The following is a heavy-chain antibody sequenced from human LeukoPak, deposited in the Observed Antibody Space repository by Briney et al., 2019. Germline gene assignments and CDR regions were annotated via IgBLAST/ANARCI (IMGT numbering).Heavy chain of an antibody. CDR1: GVTVSNNY. J-gene: IGHJ4*02. V-gene: IGHV3-66*01. CDR3: ARDPPAVAANTYG. Sequence: GGSLRLSCAASGVTVSNNYMNWVRQAPGKGLEWVSLIYSGGSTYYADSVKGRFTISGDNSKNTLYLQMNSLRAEDTAVYYCARDPPAVAANTYGWGQGTLATVSS. D-gene: IGHD6-6*01. CDR2: IYSGGST.